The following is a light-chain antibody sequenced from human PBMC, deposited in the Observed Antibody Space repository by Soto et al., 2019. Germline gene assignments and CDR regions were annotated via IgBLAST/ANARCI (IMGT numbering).Light chain of an antibody. J-gene: IGKJ1*01. Sequence: IQMSLSASSLSANVGDRVTITCRASQSICSYLNWYLQKPGKAPKLLIYAASNLQSGVPSRFSGSGSGTDFTLTISSLQPEDFATYFCQQSYSTPPWTFGQGTKV. CDR2: AAS. CDR3: QQSYSTPPWT. CDR1: QSICSY. V-gene: IGKV1-39*01.